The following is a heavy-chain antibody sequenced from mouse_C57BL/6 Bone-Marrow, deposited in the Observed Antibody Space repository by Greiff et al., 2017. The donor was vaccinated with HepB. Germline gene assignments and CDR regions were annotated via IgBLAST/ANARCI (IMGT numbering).Heavy chain of an antibody. V-gene: IGHV1-62-2*01. CDR2: FYPGSGSI. CDR1: GYTFTEYT. CDR3: ARHEVNYYGSRDYAMDY. D-gene: IGHD1-1*01. Sequence: QVQLQQSGAELVKPGASVKLSCKASGYTFTEYTIHWVKQRSGQGLEWIGWFYPGSGSIKYNEKFKDKATLTADKSSSTVYMELSRLTSEDSAVYFCARHEVNYYGSRDYAMDYWGQGTSVTVSS. J-gene: IGHJ4*01.